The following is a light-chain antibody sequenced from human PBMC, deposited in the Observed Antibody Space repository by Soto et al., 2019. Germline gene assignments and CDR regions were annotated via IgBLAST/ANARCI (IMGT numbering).Light chain of an antibody. Sequence: DIQMTQSPPTLSASVGDRVTITCRASQSISSWLAWFQQKPGKAPKLLIYDASNLQSGVPSRFSGSGSGTESPPPITSLQPIDLATYFGKKYNSYSVTFGQGTKVEIK. J-gene: IGKJ1*01. V-gene: IGKV1-5*01. CDR1: QSISSW. CDR2: DAS. CDR3: KKYNSYSVT.